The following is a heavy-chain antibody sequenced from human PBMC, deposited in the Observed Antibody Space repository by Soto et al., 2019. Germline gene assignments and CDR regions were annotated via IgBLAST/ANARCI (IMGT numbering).Heavy chain of an antibody. CDR1: GFTFSTFE. CDR3: VKGGWLDF. V-gene: IGHV3-23*01. CDR2: ISDDSSRT. J-gene: IGHJ5*01. Sequence: EVQLLESGGGLVQPGGSLRLSCAAAGFTFSTFEMSWVRQAPGRGLEWVSFISDDSSRTYYADAVKGRFTISRDNSKHTLYLQMNSLTAGDPAVYACVKGGWLDFWGQGTLVTVSS. D-gene: IGHD3-16*01.